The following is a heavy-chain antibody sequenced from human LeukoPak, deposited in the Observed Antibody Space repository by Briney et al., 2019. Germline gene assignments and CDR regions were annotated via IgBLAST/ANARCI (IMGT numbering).Heavy chain of an antibody. D-gene: IGHD6-13*01. V-gene: IGHV4-30-2*01. CDR2: IYHSGST. CDR3: ARVKQQPIYVDY. J-gene: IGHJ4*02. CDR1: GGSISSGGYY. Sequence: PSETLSLTCTVSGGSISSGGYYWSWIRQPPGKGLEWIGYIYHSGSTYYNPSLKSRVTISVDTSKNQFSLKLSSVTAADTAVYYCARVKQQPIYVDYWGQGTLVTVSS.